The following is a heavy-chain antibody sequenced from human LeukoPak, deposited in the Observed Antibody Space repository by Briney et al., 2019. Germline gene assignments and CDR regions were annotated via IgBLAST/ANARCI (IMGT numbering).Heavy chain of an antibody. J-gene: IGHJ4*02. V-gene: IGHV3-23*01. CDR1: GFTFSSYA. CDR2: ISGSGGST. D-gene: IGHD5-12*01. CDR3: AKAPDSGYDFPDY. Sequence: PGGSLRLSCAASGFTFSSYAMSWVRQAPGKGREWDSAISGSGGSTYYADSVKGRFTISRDNSKNTLYLQMNSLRAEDTAVYYCAKAPDSGYDFPDYWGQGTLVTVSS.